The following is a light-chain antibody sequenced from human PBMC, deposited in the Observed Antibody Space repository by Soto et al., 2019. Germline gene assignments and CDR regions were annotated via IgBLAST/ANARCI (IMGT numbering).Light chain of an antibody. J-gene: IGLJ3*02. CDR2: YVS. V-gene: IGLV2-11*01. CDR3: CSYAGTFNFWV. Sequence: QSVLTQPRSVSGSPGQSVTISCTGTSSDVGAYNYVSWYQQYSVKAPKVIIFYVSDRPSGVPDRFSGSKSGNTASLTISGLQAEDYADSYCCSYAGTFNFWVFGGGTKLTVL. CDR1: SSDVGAYNY.